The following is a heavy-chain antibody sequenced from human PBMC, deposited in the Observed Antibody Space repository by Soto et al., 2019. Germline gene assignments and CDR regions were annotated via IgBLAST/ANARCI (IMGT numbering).Heavy chain of an antibody. CDR2: IYPGDSDT. J-gene: IGHJ3*02. D-gene: IGHD2-15*01. CDR3: ARQPLPGYCSGGSCPRGDAFDI. Sequence: PGESLKISCKGSGYSFTSYWIGWVRQMPGKGLEWMGIIYPGDSDTRYSPSFQGQVTISADKSISTAYLQWSSLKASDTAMYYCARQPLPGYCSGGSCPRGDAFDIWGQGTMVTVSS. CDR1: GYSFTSYW. V-gene: IGHV5-51*01.